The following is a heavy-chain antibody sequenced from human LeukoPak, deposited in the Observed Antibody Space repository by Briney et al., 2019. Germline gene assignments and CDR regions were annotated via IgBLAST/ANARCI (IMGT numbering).Heavy chain of an antibody. CDR1: GYSISSGYY. CDR3: ARYGGNSRWFDP. Sequence: SETLSLTCGVSGYSISSGYYWGWIRQPPGKGLEWIGSIYHSGSTYYNPSLKSRVTISVDTSKNQFSLKLSSVTAADTAVYYCARYGGNSRWFDPWGQGTLVTVSS. J-gene: IGHJ5*02. CDR2: IYHSGST. D-gene: IGHD4-23*01. V-gene: IGHV4-38-2*01.